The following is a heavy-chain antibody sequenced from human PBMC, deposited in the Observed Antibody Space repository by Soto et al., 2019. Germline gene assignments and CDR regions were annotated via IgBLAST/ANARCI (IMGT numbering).Heavy chain of an antibody. J-gene: IGHJ4*02. CDR3: AHDYRGGSLY. Sequence: QITLKESGPTLVKPTQTLTLTCTFSGFSLTTDRVGVGWTRPPPGEALEWLAVIYWDDSKTYRPSLESRLTITKDTSKNQVALTMTNMDALDTSTYYCAHDYRGGSLYWGQGTLVTVSS. CDR1: GFSLTTDRVG. D-gene: IGHD5-12*01. V-gene: IGHV2-5*02. CDR2: IYWDDSK.